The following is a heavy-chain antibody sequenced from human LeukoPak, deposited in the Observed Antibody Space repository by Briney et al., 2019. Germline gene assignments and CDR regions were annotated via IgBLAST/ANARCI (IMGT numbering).Heavy chain of an antibody. V-gene: IGHV4-34*01. D-gene: IGHD4-11*01. CDR3: ARVARWIYSNYGVWFDP. J-gene: IGHJ5*02. Sequence: SSETLSLTCALYGGSFSGYSWRWIRHPPGKGLDWIGEINHSVSTNYNPPLKSRVTLPVDTSKNQFSLKLTSVTAADTAVYYCARVARWIYSNYGVWFDPWGQGTLVTVSS. CDR1: GGSFSGYS. CDR2: INHSVST.